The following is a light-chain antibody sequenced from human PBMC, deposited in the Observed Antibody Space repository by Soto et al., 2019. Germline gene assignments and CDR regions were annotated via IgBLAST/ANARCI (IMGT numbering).Light chain of an antibody. CDR2: DTS. CDR3: QQYDTSRWA. V-gene: IGKV3-20*01. J-gene: IGKJ1*01. Sequence: DIVLTQSPGTLSLSPGERASLACRASQTLRNNYLAWYQQKPGQAPKLLIYDTSSRATGIPDRFSGRGSGTDFTLTINRLETEHFAVYYCQQYDTSRWAFGQGTRVEV. CDR1: QTLRNNY.